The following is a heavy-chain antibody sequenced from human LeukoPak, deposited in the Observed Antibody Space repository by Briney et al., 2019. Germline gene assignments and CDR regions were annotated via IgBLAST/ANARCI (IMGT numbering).Heavy chain of an antibody. J-gene: IGHJ4*02. Sequence: GSLRLSCAASGFTFSDYSMHWVRQAPGKGLEWVSLIRSDSSTIYYADSVKGRFTISRDNSKNTLYLQMNSLRAEDTAVYYCAKDSSGWFRYFDYWGQGTLVTVSS. CDR3: AKDSSGWFRYFDY. V-gene: IGHV3-48*01. CDR1: GFTFSDYS. CDR2: IRSDSSTI. D-gene: IGHD6-19*01.